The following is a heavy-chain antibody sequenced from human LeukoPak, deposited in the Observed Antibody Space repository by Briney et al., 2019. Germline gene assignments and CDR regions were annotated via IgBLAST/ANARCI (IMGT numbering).Heavy chain of an antibody. J-gene: IGHJ1*01. Sequence: PGGSLRLSCIASGFTFTNYWMSWARHAPAKGLEWVATRKEDGSQKYYVDSVKGRFTISRDNTKNSLYVQMNSLRAEDTAVYYCAYSSAFQQHWGQGTLVTVSS. CDR1: GFTFTNYW. CDR2: RKEDGSQK. D-gene: IGHD3-22*01. CDR3: AYSSAFQQH. V-gene: IGHV3-7*01.